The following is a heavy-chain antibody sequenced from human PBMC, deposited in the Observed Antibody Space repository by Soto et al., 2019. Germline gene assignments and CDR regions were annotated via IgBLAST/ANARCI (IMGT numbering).Heavy chain of an antibody. V-gene: IGHV4-31*03. D-gene: IGHD3-16*02. CDR2: IYYSGST. Sequence: QVQLQESGPGLVKPSQTLSLTCTVSGGSISSGGYYWSWIRQHPGKGLEWIGYIYYSGSTYYNPSLKIRVTISVDTSKNQFSLKLSSVTAADTAVYYCARSGSDVTFGGVIDHFDYWGQGTLVTVSS. CDR3: ARSGSDVTFGGVIDHFDY. J-gene: IGHJ4*02. CDR1: GGSISSGGYY.